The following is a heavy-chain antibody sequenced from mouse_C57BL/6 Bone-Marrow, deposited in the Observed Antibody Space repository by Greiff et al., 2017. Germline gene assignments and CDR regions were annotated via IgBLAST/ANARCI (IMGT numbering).Heavy chain of an antibody. Sequence: QVQLQESGAELVKPGASVKLSCKASGYTFTEYTIHWVKQRSGQGLEWIGWFYPGSGSIKYNEKFKDKATLTADKSSSTVYMELSRLTSEDSAVYSCARHPYYDYDLYYAMDYWGQGTSVTVSA. V-gene: IGHV1-62-2*01. CDR1: GYTFTEYT. CDR2: FYPGSGSI. CDR3: ARHPYYDYDLYYAMDY. D-gene: IGHD2-4*01. J-gene: IGHJ4*01.